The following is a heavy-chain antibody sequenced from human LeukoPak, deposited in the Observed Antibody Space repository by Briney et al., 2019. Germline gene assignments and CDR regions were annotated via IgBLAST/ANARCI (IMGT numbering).Heavy chain of an antibody. CDR1: GFTFSSYA. CDR3: ARGRVMITFGGVIVLFDY. Sequence: GGSLRLSCAASGFTFSSYAMSWVRQAPGKGLEWVSAISGSGGSTYYADSVKGRFTISRDNSKNTLYLQMNSLRAEDTAVYYCARGRVMITFGGVIVLFDYWGQGTLVTVSS. CDR2: ISGSGGST. J-gene: IGHJ4*02. D-gene: IGHD3-16*02. V-gene: IGHV3-23*01.